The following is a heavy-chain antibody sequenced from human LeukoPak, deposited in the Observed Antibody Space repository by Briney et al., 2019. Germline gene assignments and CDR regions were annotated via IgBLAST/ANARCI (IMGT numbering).Heavy chain of an antibody. D-gene: IGHD3-22*01. CDR1: GFTFSSYA. Sequence: GRSLRLSCAASGFTFSSYAMHWVRQAPGKGLEWVAVLSYDGNNKYYADSVKGRFTISRDNSKNTLYLQMNTLRAEDTAVYYCARDQTGSSGLKVFYYYYYYMDVWGKGTTVTISS. V-gene: IGHV3-30*04. CDR2: LSYDGNNK. CDR3: ARDQTGSSGLKVFYYYYYYMDV. J-gene: IGHJ6*03.